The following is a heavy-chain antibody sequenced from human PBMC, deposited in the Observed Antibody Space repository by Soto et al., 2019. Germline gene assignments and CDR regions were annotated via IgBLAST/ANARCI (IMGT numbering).Heavy chain of an antibody. CDR2: IYYSGST. CDR1: GGSISSYY. V-gene: IGHV4-59*01. D-gene: IGHD2-2*01. Sequence: ASETLSLTCTVSGGSISSYYWSWIRQPPGKGLEWIGYIYYSGSTNYNPSLKSRVTISVDTSKDQFSLKLSSVTAADTAVYYCARDHRRGYCSSTSCSDAFDIWGQGTMVTVSS. J-gene: IGHJ3*02. CDR3: ARDHRRGYCSSTSCSDAFDI.